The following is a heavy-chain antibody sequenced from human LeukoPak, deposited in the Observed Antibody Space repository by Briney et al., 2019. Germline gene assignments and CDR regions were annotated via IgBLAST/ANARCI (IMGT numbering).Heavy chain of an antibody. CDR2: IYHSGST. Sequence: SETLSLTCTVSGGSISNYYWGWIRQPPGKGLEWIGSIYHSGSTYYNPSLKSRVTISVDTSKNQFPLKLSSVTAADTAVYYCARGAGDPYYYYYYYMDVWGKGTTVTVSS. J-gene: IGHJ6*03. CDR3: ARGAGDPYYYYYYYMDV. D-gene: IGHD7-27*01. CDR1: GGSISNYY. V-gene: IGHV4-38-2*02.